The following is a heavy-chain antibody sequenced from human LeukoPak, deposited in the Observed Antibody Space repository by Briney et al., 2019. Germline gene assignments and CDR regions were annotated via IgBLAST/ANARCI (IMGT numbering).Heavy chain of an antibody. CDR1: GFTVSSNS. Sequence: GGSLRLSCAASGFTVSSNSMTWVRQAPGKGLEWVSVIYSGGSTYYADSVKGRFTISRDKNTLYLQMNSLRADDTAVYYCARDEPSPDSTDLDYWGQGTLVTVSS. CDR3: ARDEPSPDSTDLDY. CDR2: IYSGGST. D-gene: IGHD2/OR15-2a*01. J-gene: IGHJ4*02. V-gene: IGHV3-66*01.